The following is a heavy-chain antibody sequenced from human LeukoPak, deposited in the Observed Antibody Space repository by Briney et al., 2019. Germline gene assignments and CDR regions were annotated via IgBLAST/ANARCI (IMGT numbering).Heavy chain of an antibody. J-gene: IGHJ6*02. D-gene: IGHD3-22*01. CDR2: INHSGST. Sequence: SETLSLTCAVYGGSFSGYYWSWIRQPPGKGLEWIGEINHSGSTNYNPSLKSRVTISVDTSKNQFSLKLSSVTAADTAVYYCARGNSAPYYYDSSGYYRPVYYYYGLDVWGQGTTVTVSS. CDR3: ARGNSAPYYYDSSGYYRPVYYYYGLDV. CDR1: GGSFSGYY. V-gene: IGHV4-34*01.